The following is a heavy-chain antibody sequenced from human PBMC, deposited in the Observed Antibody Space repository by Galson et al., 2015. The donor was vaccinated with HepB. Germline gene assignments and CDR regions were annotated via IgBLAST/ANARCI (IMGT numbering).Heavy chain of an antibody. J-gene: IGHJ4*02. CDR2: ISGSGGST. V-gene: IGHV3-23*01. D-gene: IGHD2-2*01. CDR3: AKGSGYCSSTSCPVDF. Sequence: SLRLSCAASGFTFSSYAMSWVRQAPGKGLEWVSAISGSGGSTYYADSVKGRFTISRDSSKNTLYLQMNSLRADDTAVYYCAKGSGYCSSTSCPVDFWGQGTLVTVSS. CDR1: GFTFSSYA.